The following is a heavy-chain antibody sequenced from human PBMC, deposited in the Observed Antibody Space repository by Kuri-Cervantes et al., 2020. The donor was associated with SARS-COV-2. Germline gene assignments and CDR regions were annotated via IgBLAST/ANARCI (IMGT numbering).Heavy chain of an antibody. D-gene: IGHD3-10*01. CDR3: ARHRSRGYYYGSGYGMDV. J-gene: IGHJ6*02. CDR2: IDPSDSYT. CDR1: GYSFTSYW. Sequence: GESLKISCKGSGYSFTSYWISWVRQMPGKGLGWMGRIDPSDSYTNYSPSFQGHVTISADKSISTAYLQWSSLKASDTAMYYCARHRSRGYYYGSGYGMDVWGQGTTVTVSS. V-gene: IGHV5-10-1*01.